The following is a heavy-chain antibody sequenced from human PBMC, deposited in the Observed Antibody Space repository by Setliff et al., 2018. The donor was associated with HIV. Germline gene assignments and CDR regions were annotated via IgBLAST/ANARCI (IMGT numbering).Heavy chain of an antibody. J-gene: IGHJ6*03. D-gene: IGHD1-26*01. CDR3: AREREIVGAGNYMDV. Sequence: GASVKVSCKASGYTFTGYYMHWVRQAPGQGLEWMGGIIPIFGTANYAQKFQGRVTITADESTSTAYMELSSLRSEDTAVYYCAREREIVGAGNYMDVWGKGTTVTVSS. V-gene: IGHV1-69*13. CDR1: GYTFTGYY. CDR2: IIPIFGTA.